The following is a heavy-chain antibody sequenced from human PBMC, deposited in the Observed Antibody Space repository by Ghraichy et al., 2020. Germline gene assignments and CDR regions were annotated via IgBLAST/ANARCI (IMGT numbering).Heavy chain of an antibody. CDR3: ARASNWLSFDS. D-gene: IGHD3-16*01. CDR2: MNPDSGNT. Sequence: ASVKVSCKASGYTFTNDDVNWVRQDSGQGLEWMGWMNPDSGNTGYAQKFQGRVTLTRNTSISTAYMELSSLTSEDTAVYYCARASNWLSFDSWGQGTLVSVYS. V-gene: IGHV1-8*01. J-gene: IGHJ4*02. CDR1: GYTFTNDD.